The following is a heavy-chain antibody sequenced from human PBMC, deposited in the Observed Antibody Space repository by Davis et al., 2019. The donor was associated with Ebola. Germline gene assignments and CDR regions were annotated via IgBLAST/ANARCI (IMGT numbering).Heavy chain of an antibody. D-gene: IGHD7-27*01. CDR1: GGTFTRNA. Sequence: AASVKVSCKASGGTFTRNAISWVRQAPGQGLEWMGGIIPVFGTSSYAQRFQGRLTITADASANTAYMELSSLRSDDTAVYFCARAKLGGTYYVDSWGQGTLVIVS. CDR2: IIPVFGTS. CDR3: ARAKLGGTYYVDS. V-gene: IGHV1-69*13. J-gene: IGHJ4*02.